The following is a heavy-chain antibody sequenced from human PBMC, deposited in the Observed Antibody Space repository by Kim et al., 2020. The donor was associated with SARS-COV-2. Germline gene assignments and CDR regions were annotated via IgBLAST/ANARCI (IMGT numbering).Heavy chain of an antibody. J-gene: IGHJ4*02. CDR3: ARGGGSYHVPDY. V-gene: IGHV4-59*09. D-gene: IGHD1-26*01. Sequence: NYNPSLKSRVTISVDTSKNQFSLKLSSVTAADTAVYYCARGGGSYHVPDYWGQGTLVTVSS.